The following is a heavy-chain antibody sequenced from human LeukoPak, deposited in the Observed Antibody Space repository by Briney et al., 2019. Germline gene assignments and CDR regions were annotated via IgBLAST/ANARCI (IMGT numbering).Heavy chain of an antibody. J-gene: IGHJ4*02. Sequence: ASVKVSWKAFGYNLNTYGIRWVRQAPGQGLEWMGWISGYNGNTNYAQQFQGRVTMTTDTSTSTAYMELRSLRSDDTAVYYCARAPGTGIVVVPAAIFDYWGQGTLVTVSS. V-gene: IGHV1-18*01. CDR3: ARAPGTGIVVVPAAIFDY. CDR1: GYNLNTYG. D-gene: IGHD2-2*01. CDR2: ISGYNGNT.